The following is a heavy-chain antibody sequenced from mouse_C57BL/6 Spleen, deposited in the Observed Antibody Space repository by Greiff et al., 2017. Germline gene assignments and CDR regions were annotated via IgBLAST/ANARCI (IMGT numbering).Heavy chain of an antibody. D-gene: IGHD2-4*01. V-gene: IGHV5-6*01. CDR1: GFTFSSYG. J-gene: IGHJ3*01. Sequence: EVQLVESGGDLVKPGGSLKLSCAASGFTFSSYGMSWVRQTPDTRLEWVATISSGGSYTYYPDSVKGRFTISRDNAKNTLYLQMSSLKSEDTAMYYCARHYDYAFAYWGQGTLVTVSA. CDR2: ISSGGSYT. CDR3: ARHYDYAFAY.